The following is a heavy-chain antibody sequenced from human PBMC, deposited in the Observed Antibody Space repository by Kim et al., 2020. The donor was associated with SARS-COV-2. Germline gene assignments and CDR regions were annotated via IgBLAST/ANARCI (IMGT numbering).Heavy chain of an antibody. J-gene: IGHJ3*01. CDR2: ISYDGRNQ. Sequence: GGSLRLSCAASQFTFSSYAMHWVRQAPGKGLEWLAVISYDGRNQYYTDSLRGRFIISRDNSKDTLDLQMDNLGPEDTAVYYCARVDFGTLNAFDLLGRGT. CDR3: ARVDFGTLNAFDL. CDR1: QFTFSSYA. D-gene: IGHD1-7*01. V-gene: IGHV3-30*04.